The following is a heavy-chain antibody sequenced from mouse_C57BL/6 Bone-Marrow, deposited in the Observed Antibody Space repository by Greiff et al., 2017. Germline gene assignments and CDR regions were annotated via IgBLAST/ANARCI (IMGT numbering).Heavy chain of an antibody. CDR1: GFTFSSYA. CDR2: ISDGGSYT. CDR3: ARGSLTGRYFDY. Sequence: EVMLVESGGGLVKPGGSLKLSCAASGFTFSSYAMSWVRQTPEKRLEWVATISDGGSYTYYPDNVKSRFTISRDNAKNNLYLQMSHLKSEDTAMYYCARGSLTGRYFDYWGQGTTLTVSS. V-gene: IGHV5-4*03. J-gene: IGHJ2*01. D-gene: IGHD4-1*01.